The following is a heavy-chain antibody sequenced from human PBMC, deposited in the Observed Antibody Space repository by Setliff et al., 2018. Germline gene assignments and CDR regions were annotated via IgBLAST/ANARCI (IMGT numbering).Heavy chain of an antibody. V-gene: IGHV1-3*01. CDR3: ARDGLYCSGGSCYSVPIDY. CDR1: GYTFTSHY. CDR2: INAGNGNT. J-gene: IGHJ4*02. Sequence: ASVKVSCKASGYTFTSHYMHWVRQAPGQRLEWMGWINAGNGNTKYSQKFQGRVTITRDTSASTAYMELSSLRSEDTAVYYCARDGLYCSGGSCYSVPIDYWGQGTLVTVSS. D-gene: IGHD2-15*01.